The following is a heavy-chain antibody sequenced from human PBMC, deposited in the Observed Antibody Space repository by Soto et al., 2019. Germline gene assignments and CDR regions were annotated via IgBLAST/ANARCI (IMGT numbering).Heavy chain of an antibody. V-gene: IGHV3-11*01. CDR2: ISSGAFTI. CDR1: GFSFSDSY. J-gene: IGHJ4*02. CDR3: ARDKTRLEH. Sequence: PGWSLRLSCVVSGFSFSDSYMTLVRQIPGKGLEWIASISSGAFTISYAAAVKGRFTISRDDGHNSLFLQMDSLRAEDTALYYCARDKTRLEHWGEGTLFTVSS.